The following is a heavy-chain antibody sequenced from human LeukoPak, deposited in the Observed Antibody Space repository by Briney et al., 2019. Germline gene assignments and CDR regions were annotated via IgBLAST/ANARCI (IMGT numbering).Heavy chain of an antibody. V-gene: IGHV3-23*01. D-gene: IGHD4-17*01. CDR3: TKIGDYGALEASDV. J-gene: IGHJ3*01. CDR2: ISGSGADA. Sequence: GGSLRLSCAASGFTFSSYSINWVRQAPGKGLEWVSAISGSGADAHHADSVRGRFAISKDHSKKTLYLQMNNLRVEDTAIYYCTKIGDYGALEASDVWGQGTMVIVSS. CDR1: GFTFSSYS.